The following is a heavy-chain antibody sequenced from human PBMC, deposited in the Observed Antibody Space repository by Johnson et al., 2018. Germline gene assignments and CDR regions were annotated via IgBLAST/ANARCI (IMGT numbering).Heavy chain of an antibody. Sequence: VQLVESGGGLVQPGGSLRLSCAASGFTFSSYAMRWVRQAPGTGLEWVSAISGSGGSTYYADPVKGRFTISRENSKNTLYLQMNSLKAEDTAVYYCAKQHPHYYYDVSTVQHWGQGTLVTVSS. J-gene: IGHJ1*01. V-gene: IGHV3-23*04. CDR3: AKQHPHYYYDVSTVQH. CDR1: GFTFSSYA. CDR2: ISGSGGST. D-gene: IGHD3-22*01.